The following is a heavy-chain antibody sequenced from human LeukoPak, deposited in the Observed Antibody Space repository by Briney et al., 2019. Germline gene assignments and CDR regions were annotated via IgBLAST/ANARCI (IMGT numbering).Heavy chain of an antibody. CDR1: GYTFTNYG. D-gene: IGHD1-1*01. CDR3: ARDPGGTGPYYFDY. CDR2: IHTYNGHT. Sequence: ASVKVSRKASGYTFTNYGVSWVRQAPGQGLEWMGWIHTYNGHTNYAQKLQGRVTMTTDTSTSTAYMELRSLRSDDTAVYYCARDPGGTGPYYFDYWCQGTLVTVSS. V-gene: IGHV1-18*01. J-gene: IGHJ4*02.